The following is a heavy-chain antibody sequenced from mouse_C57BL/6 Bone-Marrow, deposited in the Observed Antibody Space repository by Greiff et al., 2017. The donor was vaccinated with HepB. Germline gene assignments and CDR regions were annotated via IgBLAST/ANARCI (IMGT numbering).Heavy chain of an antibody. CDR1: GYSITSGYY. D-gene: IGHD2-3*01. CDR2: ISYDGSN. V-gene: IGHV3-6*01. Sequence: VQLKESGPGLVKPSQSLSLTCSVTGYSITSGYYWNWIRQFPGNKLEWMGYISYDGSNNYNPSLKNRISITRDTSKNQFFLKLNSVTTEDTATYYCARDQGGYYVAWFAYWGQGTLVTVSA. CDR3: ARDQGGYYVAWFAY. J-gene: IGHJ3*01.